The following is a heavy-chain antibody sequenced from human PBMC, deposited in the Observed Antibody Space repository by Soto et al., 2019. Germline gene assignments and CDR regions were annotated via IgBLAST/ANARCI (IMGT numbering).Heavy chain of an antibody. V-gene: IGHV1-69*13. D-gene: IGHD3-10*01. CDR2: IIPIFGTA. Sequence: SVKVSCKASGGTFSSYAISWVRQAPGQGLEWMGGIIPIFGTANYAQKFQGRVTITADESTSTAYMELSSLRSEDTAVYYCARDYYGSEIDDYWGQGTLVTVSS. CDR1: GGTFSSYA. J-gene: IGHJ4*02. CDR3: ARDYYGSEIDDY.